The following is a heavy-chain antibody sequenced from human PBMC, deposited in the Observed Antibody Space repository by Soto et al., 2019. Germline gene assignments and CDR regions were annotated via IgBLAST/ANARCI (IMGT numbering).Heavy chain of an antibody. CDR1: CYTFTSYG. Sequence: ASVQVSCKASCYTFTSYGSSWVRQAPGQGLEWMGWISAYNGNTNYAQKLQGRVTMTTDTSTSTAYMELRSLRSDDTAVYYCARFGVVVAAGDYWGQGTLVTVSS. V-gene: IGHV1-18*01. J-gene: IGHJ4*02. CDR2: ISAYNGNT. D-gene: IGHD2-15*01. CDR3: ARFGVVVAAGDY.